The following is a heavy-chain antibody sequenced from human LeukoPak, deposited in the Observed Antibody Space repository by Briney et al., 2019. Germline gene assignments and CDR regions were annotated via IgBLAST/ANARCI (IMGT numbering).Heavy chain of an antibody. CDR2: IIPIFGTA. CDR1: GGTFSSYA. CDR3: ARVGDCSSTSCYDMDYYYYMDV. V-gene: IGHV1-69*06. D-gene: IGHD2-2*01. J-gene: IGHJ6*03. Sequence: ASVKVSCKASGGTFSSYAISWVRQAPGQGLEWMGGIIPIFGTANYAQKFQGRVTITADKSTSTAYMELSSLRSEDTAVYYCARVGDCSSTSCYDMDYYYYMDVWGKGTTVTVSS.